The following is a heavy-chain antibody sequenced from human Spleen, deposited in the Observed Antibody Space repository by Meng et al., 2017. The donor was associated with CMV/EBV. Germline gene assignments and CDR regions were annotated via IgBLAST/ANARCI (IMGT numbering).Heavy chain of an antibody. D-gene: IGHD3-10*01. V-gene: IGHV1-2*02. CDR1: AYTFTGYY. CDR3: ARALSLLWSGDILFAYTFDI. CDR2: INPNTGGT. J-gene: IGHJ3*02. Sequence: ASVKVSCKASAYTFTGYYMHWVRQAPGQGLEWMGWINPNTGGTNYAQKFRGRVTMTRDTSISTAYMELSRLRSDDTAVYYCARALSLLWSGDILFAYTFDIWGQGTLVTVSS.